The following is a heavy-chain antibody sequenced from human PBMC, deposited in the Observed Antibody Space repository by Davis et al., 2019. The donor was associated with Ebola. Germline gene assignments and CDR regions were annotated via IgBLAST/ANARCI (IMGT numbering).Heavy chain of an antibody. J-gene: IGHJ4*02. CDR1: GGSFSGYY. CDR2: INHSGST. D-gene: IGHD2-15*01. V-gene: IGHV4-34*01. CDR3: AREVVAATSYVYYFDY. Sequence: PSETLSLTCAVYGGSFSGYYWSWIRQPPGKGLEWIGEINHSGSTNYNPSLKSRVTISVDTSKNQFSLKLSSVTAADTAVYYCAREVVAATSYVYYFDYWGQGTLVTVSS.